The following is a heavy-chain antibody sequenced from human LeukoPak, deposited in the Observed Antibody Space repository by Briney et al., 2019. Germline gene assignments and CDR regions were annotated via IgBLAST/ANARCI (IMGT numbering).Heavy chain of an antibody. CDR2: IYYSGST. V-gene: IGHV4-39*06. CDR3: ARGGYYGSGNDFRFDP. CDR1: GGSISSSSYY. Sequence: SETLSLTCTVSGGSISSSSYYWGWIRQPPGKGLEWIGSIYYSGSTYYNPSLKSRVTISVDTSKNQFPLKLSSVTAADTAVYYCARGGYYGSGNDFRFDPWGQGTLVTVSS. J-gene: IGHJ5*02. D-gene: IGHD3-10*01.